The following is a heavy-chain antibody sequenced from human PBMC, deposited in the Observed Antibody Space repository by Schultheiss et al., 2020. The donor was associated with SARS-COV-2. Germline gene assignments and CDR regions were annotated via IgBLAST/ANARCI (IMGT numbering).Heavy chain of an antibody. CDR3: ARGAIPSGSYFNPLDY. CDR2: IYYSGST. J-gene: IGHJ4*02. CDR1: GGSISSYY. Sequence: GSLRLSCTVSGGSISSYYWSWIRQPPGKGLEWIGYIYYSGSTNYNPSLKSRVTISVDTSKNQFSLKLSSVTAADTAVYYCARGAIPSGSYFNPLDYWGQGTLVTVSS. D-gene: IGHD1-26*01. V-gene: IGHV4-59*12.